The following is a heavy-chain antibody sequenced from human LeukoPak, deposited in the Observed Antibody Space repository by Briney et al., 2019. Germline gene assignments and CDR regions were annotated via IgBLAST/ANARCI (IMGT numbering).Heavy chain of an antibody. D-gene: IGHD5-12*01. Sequence: GGSLRLSCAASGFTFSSYSMNWVRQAPGKGLEWVSYISSSSSTIYYADSVKGRFTISRDNAKNSLYLQMNSLRDEDTAVYYCVRALPTVIVATINYMDVWGKGTTVTVSS. CDR3: VRALPTVIVATINYMDV. V-gene: IGHV3-48*02. J-gene: IGHJ6*03. CDR2: ISSSSSTI. CDR1: GFTFSSYS.